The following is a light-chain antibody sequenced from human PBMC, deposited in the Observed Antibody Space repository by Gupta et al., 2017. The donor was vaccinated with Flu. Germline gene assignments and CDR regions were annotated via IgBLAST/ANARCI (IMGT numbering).Light chain of an antibody. CDR3: CSYADNYNWV. CDR2: DVT. V-gene: IGLV2-11*01. CDR1: SSDIGAYNY. J-gene: IGLJ3*02. Sequence: QSALTQPRSVSGSPGQSVTLPCTGTSSDIGAYNYVSWYQQHPGKAPKLIIYDVTKRPAGVPDRFSGSKSAETAALTISGLQPEDEADYYCCSYADNYNWVFGGGTKLTVL.